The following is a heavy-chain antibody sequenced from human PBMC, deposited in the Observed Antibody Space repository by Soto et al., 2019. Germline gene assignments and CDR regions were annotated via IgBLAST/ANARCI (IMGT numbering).Heavy chain of an antibody. V-gene: IGHV3-11*06. D-gene: IGHD3-10*01. CDR1: GFTFSDSY. CDR2: ISTSSTYT. J-gene: IGHJ3*02. CDR3: ARDPDRGGAFDI. Sequence: QVQLVESGGGLVKPGGSLRLSCVASGFTFSDSYMIWIRQAPGKGLEWVSYISTSSTYTNYADSVKGRFTISRDNANNTLYLQINSLRADDTAVYYCARDPDRGGAFDIWGQGTMVTVSS.